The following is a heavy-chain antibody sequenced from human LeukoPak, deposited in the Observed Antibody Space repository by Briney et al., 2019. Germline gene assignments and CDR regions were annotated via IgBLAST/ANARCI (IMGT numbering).Heavy chain of an antibody. CDR2: ISWNSGSI. V-gene: IGHV3-9*01. Sequence: GGSLRLSCAASGFTFDDYAMHWVRQAPGKGLEWVSGISWNSGSIGYADSVKGRFTISRDNAKNSLYLQMNSLRAEDTALYYCAKDGQLRWLVNYYYGMDVWGQGTTVTVSS. J-gene: IGHJ6*02. D-gene: IGHD6-19*01. CDR1: GFTFDDYA. CDR3: AKDGQLRWLVNYYYGMDV.